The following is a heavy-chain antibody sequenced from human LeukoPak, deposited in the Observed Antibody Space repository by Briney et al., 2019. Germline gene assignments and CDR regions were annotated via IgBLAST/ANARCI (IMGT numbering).Heavy chain of an antibody. CDR2: VSISGGST. Sequence: GGSLRLSCAASGFIFSSYAMSWVRQAPGKGLEWVSTVSISGGSTYYADSVRGRFTISRDNSKNTLYLQMNSLRAEDTAVYYCAKDGADYGDPDAFDIWGQGTMVTVSS. CDR3: AKDGADYGDPDAFDI. J-gene: IGHJ3*02. D-gene: IGHD4-17*01. CDR1: GFIFSSYA. V-gene: IGHV3-23*01.